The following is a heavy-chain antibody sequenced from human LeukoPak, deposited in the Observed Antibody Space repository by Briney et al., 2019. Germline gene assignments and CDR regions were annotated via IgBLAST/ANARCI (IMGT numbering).Heavy chain of an antibody. CDR2: ISGSGGST. CDR1: GFTFSSYA. V-gene: IGHV3-23*01. J-gene: IGHJ4*02. CDR3: ARGKLGVRGVLLPEVFDY. Sequence: PGGSLRLSCAASGFTFSSYAMSWVRQAPGKGLEWVSAISGSGGSTYYADSVKGRFTISRDNSKNTLYLQMNSLRAEDTAVYYCARGKLGVRGVLLPEVFDYWGQGTLVTVSS. D-gene: IGHD3-10*01.